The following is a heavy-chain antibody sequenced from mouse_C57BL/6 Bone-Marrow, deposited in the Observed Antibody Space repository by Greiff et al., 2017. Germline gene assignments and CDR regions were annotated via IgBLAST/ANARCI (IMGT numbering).Heavy chain of an antibody. Sequence: QVQLKQPGAELVKPGASVKLSCKASGYTFTSYWMHWVKPGPGQGLEWIGMIHPNSGSTNYNEKFKSKATLTVDKSSSTAYMQLSSLTSEDSAVYYCATTMVTAFDYWGQGTTLTVSS. J-gene: IGHJ2*01. CDR1: GYTFTSYW. D-gene: IGHD2-2*01. V-gene: IGHV1-64*01. CDR3: ATTMVTAFDY. CDR2: IHPNSGST.